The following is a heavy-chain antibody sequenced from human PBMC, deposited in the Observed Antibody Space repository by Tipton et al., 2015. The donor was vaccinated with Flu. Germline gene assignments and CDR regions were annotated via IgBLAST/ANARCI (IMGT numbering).Heavy chain of an antibody. CDR1: GFTVSSNY. V-gene: IGHV3-53*01. J-gene: IGHJ3*02. Sequence: QLVQSGGGLIQPGGSLRLSCAASGFTVSSNYMSWVRQAPGKGLEWVSVIYSGGSTYYADSVKGRFTISGDNSKNTLYLQMNSLRAEDTAVYYCARERPPKGWLPYDAFDIWGQGTMVTVSS. D-gene: IGHD5-24*01. CDR2: IYSGGST. CDR3: ARERPPKGWLPYDAFDI.